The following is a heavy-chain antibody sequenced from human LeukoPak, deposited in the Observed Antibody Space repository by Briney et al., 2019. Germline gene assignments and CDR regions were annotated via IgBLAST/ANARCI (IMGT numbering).Heavy chain of an antibody. J-gene: IGHJ1*01. CDR1: GYTFTNYY. D-gene: IGHD3-22*01. V-gene: IGHV1-46*01. Sequence: ASVKVSCKASGYTFTNYYVHWVRQAPGQRLEWTGIVKPSGGGTSYALKFQGRVTMTRNTSTSTAYMELSRLRSEDTAVYYCARDHFDSSGYYYLLGYFEHWGQGTLVTVSS. CDR2: VKPSGGGT. CDR3: ARDHFDSSGYYYLLGYFEH.